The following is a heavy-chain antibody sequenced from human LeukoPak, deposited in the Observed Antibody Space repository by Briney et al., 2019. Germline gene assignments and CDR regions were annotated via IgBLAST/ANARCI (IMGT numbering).Heavy chain of an antibody. V-gene: IGHV4-31*03. D-gene: IGHD3-10*01. Sequence: SQTLSLTCTVSGGSISSGGYYWSWIRQHPGKGLEWIGYIYYSGSTYYNPSLKSRVTISVDTSKNQFSLKLSSVTAADTAVYYCARDLGSSTFGGDAFDIWGQGTMVTVSS. CDR1: GGSISSGGYY. J-gene: IGHJ3*02. CDR2: IYYSGST. CDR3: ARDLGSSTFGGDAFDI.